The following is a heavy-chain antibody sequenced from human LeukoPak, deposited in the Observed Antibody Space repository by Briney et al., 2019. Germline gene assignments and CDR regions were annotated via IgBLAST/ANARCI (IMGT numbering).Heavy chain of an antibody. CDR2: ISGSGGST. CDR1: GFTFSSYA. J-gene: IGHJ1*01. CDR3: AKAKLRYFDWSPFQH. D-gene: IGHD3-9*01. Sequence: PGGSLRLSCAASGFTFSSYAMSWVRQAPGKGLEWVSTISGSGGSTYYADSVKGRFTISRDNSKNTLYLQMNSLRAEDTAVYYCAKAKLRYFDWSPFQHWGQGTLGTVSS. V-gene: IGHV3-23*01.